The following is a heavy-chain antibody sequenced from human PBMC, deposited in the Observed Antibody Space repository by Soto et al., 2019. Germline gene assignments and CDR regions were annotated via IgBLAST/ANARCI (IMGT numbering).Heavy chain of an antibody. CDR3: ARGGVPAAFYYYYGMDV. V-gene: IGHV6-1*01. CDR1: GDSVSGNSAA. Sequence: PSQTLSLTCVISGDSVSGNSAAWNWIRQSPSRGLEWLGRTYYRSKWYNDYAVSVKSRITINPDTSKNQFSLQLNSVTPEDTAVYYCARGGVPAAFYYYYGMDVWVQGTTVTVSS. D-gene: IGHD2-2*01. CDR2: TYYRSKWYN. J-gene: IGHJ6*02.